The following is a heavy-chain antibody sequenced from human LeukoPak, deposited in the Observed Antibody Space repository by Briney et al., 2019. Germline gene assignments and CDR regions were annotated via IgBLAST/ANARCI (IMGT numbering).Heavy chain of an antibody. D-gene: IGHD4-11*01. CDR3: ARGRPRQFHFESNSSPFQH. J-gene: IGHJ1*01. Sequence: SETLSLTCTVSSGSITSYYWSWIRQPPGKGLEWIGYIYYSGSTNYNPSLKSRVTISVDTSKNQFSLKLSPVTAADTAVYYCARGRPRQFHFESNSSPFQHWGQGTLVTVSS. CDR1: SGSITSYY. V-gene: IGHV4-59*12. CDR2: IYYSGST.